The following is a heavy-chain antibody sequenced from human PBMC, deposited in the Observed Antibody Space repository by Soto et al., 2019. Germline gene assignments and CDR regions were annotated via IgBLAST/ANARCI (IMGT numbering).Heavy chain of an antibody. J-gene: IGHJ6*03. CDR3: ARDHPLDIVVVPAAVRQYMDV. CDR1: GYTFTSYG. CDR2: ISAYNGNT. Sequence: EASVKVSCKASGYTFTSYGISWVRQAPGQGLEWMGWISAYNGNTNYAQKLQGRVTMTTDTSTSTAYMELRSLRSDDTAVYYCARDHPLDIVVVPAAVRQYMDVWGKGTTVTVSS. V-gene: IGHV1-18*01. D-gene: IGHD2-2*01.